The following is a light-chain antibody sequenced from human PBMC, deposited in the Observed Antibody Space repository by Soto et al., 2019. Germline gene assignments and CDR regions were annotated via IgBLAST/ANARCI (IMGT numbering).Light chain of an antibody. CDR3: QQYNNWPPYT. V-gene: IGKV3-15*01. CDR1: QSVGSN. J-gene: IGKJ2*01. CDR2: GAS. Sequence: EIVMTQSPATLSVSPGEGATLSCRASQSVGSNFLWYQQKPGQAPRLLIYGASTRATAVPARFSGSGSGTEFSLTSSGLQSEDFAVYYCQQYNNWPPYTFGQGTKLEIK.